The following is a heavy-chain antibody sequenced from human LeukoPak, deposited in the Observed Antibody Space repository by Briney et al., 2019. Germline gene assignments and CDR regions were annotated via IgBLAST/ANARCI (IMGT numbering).Heavy chain of an antibody. D-gene: IGHD2-8*02. J-gene: IGHJ3*02. CDR3: ARHTGTTDDAFDI. V-gene: IGHV4-59*08. Sequence: SETLSLTCTVSGGSISSYYWSWIRQPPGKGLEWIGYIYYSGSTNYNPSLKSRVTISVDTSKNQFSLKLSSVTAADTAVYYCARHTGTTDDAFDIWGQGTMVTVSS. CDR2: IYYSGST. CDR1: GGSISSYY.